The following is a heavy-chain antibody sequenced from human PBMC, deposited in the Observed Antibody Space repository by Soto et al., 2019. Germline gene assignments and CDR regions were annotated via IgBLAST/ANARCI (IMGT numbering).Heavy chain of an antibody. CDR1: GFTFRSYS. J-gene: IGHJ4*02. V-gene: IGHV3-23*01. CDR2: ISGNSVTI. D-gene: IGHD1-1*01. CDR3: ATGIGNPSYFAY. Sequence: EVQLLESGGGVVQPGGSLRLSCAASGFTFRSYSMSWVRQAPGKGLEWVSIISGNSVTIEYADSAKGRFTISRDNSKNMLYLQMGSLRAEDTAVYYCATGIGNPSYFAYWGQGTLVTVSS.